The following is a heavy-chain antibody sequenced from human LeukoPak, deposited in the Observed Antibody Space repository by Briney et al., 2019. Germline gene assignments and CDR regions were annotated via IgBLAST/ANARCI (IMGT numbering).Heavy chain of an antibody. V-gene: IGHV4-59*01. CDR2: IYYSGST. CDR1: GGSISSYY. J-gene: IGHJ4*02. Sequence: SETLSLTCTVSGGSISSYYWSWIRQPPGKGLEWIGYIYYSGSTNYNPSLKSRVTVSVDTSKNQFSLKLSSVTAADTAVYYCARTYYYGSGRRYFDHWGQGTLVTVSS. CDR3: ARTYYYGSGRRYFDH. D-gene: IGHD3-10*01.